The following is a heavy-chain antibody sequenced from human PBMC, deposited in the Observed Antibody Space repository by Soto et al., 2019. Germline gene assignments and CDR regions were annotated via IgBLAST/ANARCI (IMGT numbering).Heavy chain of an antibody. D-gene: IGHD3-9*01. V-gene: IGHV3-15*07. J-gene: IGHJ4*01. CDR2: IKSIRDGGTT. CDR1: GFTISDAW. Sequence: EVQLVESGGGLVKPGGSLRLSCAASGFTISDAWINWVRQAPGMGLEWVGRIKSIRDGGTTDFAAPVKARFASSRDDSKNMVYLHINSLNTEDTAVYYCSTDSHFISVFVRHDYCGNGPLVPVSS. CDR3: STDSHFISVFVRHDY.